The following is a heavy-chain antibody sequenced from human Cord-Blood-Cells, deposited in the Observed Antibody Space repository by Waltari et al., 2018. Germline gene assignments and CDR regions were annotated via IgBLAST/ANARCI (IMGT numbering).Heavy chain of an antibody. CDR3: ARVFYGSGIFDY. CDR2: ISSSSSYI. D-gene: IGHD3-10*01. V-gene: IGHV3-21*01. CDR1: GFTFSSYS. J-gene: IGHJ4*02. Sequence: EVQLVESGGGLVKPGGSLRLSCAASGFTFSSYSMNWVRQAQGKGLECVSAISSSSSYIYYADSVKGRFTISRDNAKNSLYLQMNSLRAEDTAVYYCARVFYGSGIFDYWGQGTLVTVSS.